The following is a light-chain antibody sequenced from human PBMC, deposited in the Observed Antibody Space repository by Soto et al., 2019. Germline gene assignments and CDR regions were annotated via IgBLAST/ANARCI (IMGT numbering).Light chain of an antibody. CDR2: LGS. J-gene: IGKJ4*01. Sequence: VLTQSPPSLPVTPGEPASIACRSSLSLLHSNGYNYLDWYLQKPGQSPQPLIFLGSNRASGVPDRFSGSGSGTDFTLKISRVEAEDVGVYYCMQALQTPTFGGGTKVEIK. V-gene: IGKV2-28*01. CDR3: MQALQTPT. CDR1: LSLLHSNGYNY.